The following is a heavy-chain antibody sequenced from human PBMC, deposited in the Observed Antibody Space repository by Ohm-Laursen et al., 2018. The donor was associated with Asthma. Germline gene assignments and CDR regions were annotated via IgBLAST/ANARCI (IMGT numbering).Heavy chain of an antibody. CDR2: INPNSGGT. J-gene: IGHJ5*02. V-gene: IGHV1-2*06. Sequence: SVKVSCKASGYTFTGYYMHWVRQAPGQGLEWMGRINPNSGGTNYAQKFQGRVTMTRDTSISTAYMELSRLRSDDTAVYYCARGYLNYYDSGSYDWFDPWGQGTLVTVSS. D-gene: IGHD3-10*01. CDR3: ARGYLNYYDSGSYDWFDP. CDR1: GYTFTGYY.